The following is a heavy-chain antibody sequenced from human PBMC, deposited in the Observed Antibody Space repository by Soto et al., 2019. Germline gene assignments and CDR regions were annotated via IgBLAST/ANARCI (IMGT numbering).Heavy chain of an antibody. V-gene: IGHV3-23*01. CDR2: ISGSGGST. J-gene: IGHJ6*03. D-gene: IGHD5-18*01. Sequence: TGGSLRLPCAASGFTFSSYAMSWVRQAPGKGLEWVSAISGSGGSTYYADSVKGRFTISRDNSKNTLYLQMNSLRAEDTAVYYFAIDVFHIKEGLLYYYYYMDVWGKGTTVTVSS. CDR1: GFTFSSYA. CDR3: AIDVFHIKEGLLYYYYYMDV.